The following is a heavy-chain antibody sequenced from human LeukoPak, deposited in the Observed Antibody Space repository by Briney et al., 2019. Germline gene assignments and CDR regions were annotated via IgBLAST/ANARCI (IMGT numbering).Heavy chain of an antibody. Sequence: GGSLRLSCAASGFTFSSYSMNWVRQAPGKGLEWVSSISSSSSYIYYADSVKGRFTISRDNAKNSLYLQMNSLRAEDTSVYYCARGFYDSSAFDYRGQGTLVTVSS. CDR2: ISSSSSYI. D-gene: IGHD3-22*01. CDR1: GFTFSSYS. V-gene: IGHV3-21*01. CDR3: ARGFYDSSAFDY. J-gene: IGHJ4*02.